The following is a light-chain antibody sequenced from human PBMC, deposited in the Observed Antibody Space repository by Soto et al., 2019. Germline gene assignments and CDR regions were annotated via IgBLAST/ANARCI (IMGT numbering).Light chain of an antibody. CDR2: GAS. CDR1: QSVSSN. CDR3: QQYNNWPPLP. V-gene: IGKV3-15*01. J-gene: IGKJ4*01. Sequence: EIVMTQSPATLSVSPGERATLSCRASQSVSSNLAWYQQKPGQAPRLLFYGASTRATGIPARFSGSGSGTEFTLTISSLQSEDFAVYFCQQYNNWPPLPFGGGTKVEI.